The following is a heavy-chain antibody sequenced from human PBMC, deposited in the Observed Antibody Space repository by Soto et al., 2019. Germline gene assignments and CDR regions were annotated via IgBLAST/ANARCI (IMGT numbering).Heavy chain of an antibody. CDR1: GASFSDANYY. CDR3: ARRSHIVVATT. CDR2: FYYDGRT. Sequence: SETLSLTCIVSGASFSDANYYWVWIRQPPGEGLEWIGSFYYDGRTYYNASLKSRVTISVDTSKNHFSLMLTSVTAADTAVYYCARRSHIVVATTWGQGTLVTVS. V-gene: IGHV4-39*02. J-gene: IGHJ4*02. D-gene: IGHD2-21*01.